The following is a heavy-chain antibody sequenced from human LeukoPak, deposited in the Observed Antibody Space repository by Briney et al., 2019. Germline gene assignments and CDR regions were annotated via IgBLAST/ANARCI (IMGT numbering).Heavy chain of an antibody. Sequence: PGGSLRLSCAASGFTFSSYAMHWVRQAPGKGLEWVAVMSYDGSNKYYADSVKGRFTISRDNSKNTLYLQMNSLRAEDTAVYYCARGSLNYYDSSGYYYSITYFDYWGQGTLVTVSS. CDR1: GFTFSSYA. D-gene: IGHD3-22*01. CDR3: ARGSLNYYDSSGYYYSITYFDY. J-gene: IGHJ4*02. CDR2: MSYDGSNK. V-gene: IGHV3-30-3*01.